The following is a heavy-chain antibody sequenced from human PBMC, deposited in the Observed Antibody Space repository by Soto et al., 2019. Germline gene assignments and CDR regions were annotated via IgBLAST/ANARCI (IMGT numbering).Heavy chain of an antibody. CDR1: GYRFPTYR. J-gene: IGHJ4*02. D-gene: IGHD2-2*01. CDR2: IFHSDSDT. V-gene: IGHV5-51*01. CDR3: ARDRDDTSWPLFDY. Sequence: GESLKISCKVSGYRFPTYRLDWVRQIPGKGLECMGIIFHSDSDTSYTPSFHGKVTISAAKSIHTAHLQWSGLKAADTAMYYCARDRDDTSWPLFDYWGQGSLVTVSS.